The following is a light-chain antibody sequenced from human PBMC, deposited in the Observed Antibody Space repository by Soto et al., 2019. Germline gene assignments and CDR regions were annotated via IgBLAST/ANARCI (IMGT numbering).Light chain of an antibody. J-gene: IGKJ1*01. CDR3: QNYNSYSEE. V-gene: IGKV1-5*01. CDR1: QGISSW. Sequence: DIQMTQSPSTLAGSVGDRVTITCRASQGISSWLAWYQQKPGKAPKLLIYDASSLESGVPSRFSGSGSGTEFTLTISSLQPDDFATYYCQNYNSYSEEFGQGTKVDIK. CDR2: DAS.